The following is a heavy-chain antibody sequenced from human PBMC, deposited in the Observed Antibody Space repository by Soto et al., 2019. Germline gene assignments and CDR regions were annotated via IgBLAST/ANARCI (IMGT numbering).Heavy chain of an antibody. CDR1: GYTFTSYG. CDR2: INAANGDT. D-gene: IGHD6-13*01. J-gene: IGHJ5*02. Sequence: QVQLVQSGTEVKKPGASVKVSCKASGYTFTSYGIHWVRQAPGQRLEWMGWINAANGDTKYSPKFQGRVTINRDTSASTAYMELSSLRSEDTAVYYCVRRPVSATGIDWFAPWGQGTLVTVSS. CDR3: VRRPVSATGIDWFAP. V-gene: IGHV1-3*01.